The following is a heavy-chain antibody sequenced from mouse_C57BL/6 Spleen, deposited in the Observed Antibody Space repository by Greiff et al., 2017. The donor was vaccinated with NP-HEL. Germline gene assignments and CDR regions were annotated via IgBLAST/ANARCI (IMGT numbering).Heavy chain of an antibody. V-gene: IGHV1-42*01. D-gene: IGHD2-5*01. CDR1: GYSFTGYY. Sequence: EVKLMESGPELVKPGASVKISCKASGYSFTGYYMNWVKQSPEKSLEWIGEINPSTGGTTYNQKFKAKATLTVDKSSSTAYMQLKSLTSEDSAVYYCARAYYSNSAWFAYWGQGTLVTVSA. J-gene: IGHJ3*01. CDR2: INPSTGGT. CDR3: ARAYYSNSAWFAY.